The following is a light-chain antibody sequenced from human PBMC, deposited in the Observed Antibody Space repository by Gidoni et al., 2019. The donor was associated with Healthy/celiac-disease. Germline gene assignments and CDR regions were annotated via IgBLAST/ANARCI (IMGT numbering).Light chain of an antibody. V-gene: IGKV3-15*01. CDR3: QQYNNWPRT. J-gene: IGKJ1*01. Sequence: ETVMTQSPATLSVSPGERATLSCRASQSVSSKLAWYQQKPGQAPRLLIYGASTRATGIPASFSGSGSGTEFTLTISSLQSEDFAVYYCQQYNNWPRTFGQGTKVEIK. CDR2: GAS. CDR1: QSVSSK.